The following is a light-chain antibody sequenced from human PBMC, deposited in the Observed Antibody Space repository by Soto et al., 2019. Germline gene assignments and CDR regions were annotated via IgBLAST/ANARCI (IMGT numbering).Light chain of an antibody. CDR1: SSDVGAYNY. V-gene: IGLV2-14*03. CDR3: SSFTTSSTLL. J-gene: IGLJ2*01. CDR2: DVS. Sequence: QSVLTQPASVSGSPGQSITISCTGSSSDVGAYNYVSWHQHHPGKAPKLMIYDVSNRPSGVSNRFSGSKSGNTASLTISGLQAEDEADYYCSSFTTSSTLLFGGGTKVTVL.